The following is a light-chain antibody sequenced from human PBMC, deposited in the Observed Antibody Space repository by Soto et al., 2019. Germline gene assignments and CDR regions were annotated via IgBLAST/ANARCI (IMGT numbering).Light chain of an antibody. CDR3: QSYDGSLRV. Sequence: QFVLTQPPSVSGAPGQRVTISCTGTSYYDVHWYQQVPGTAPKLLIYGNNNRPSGVPDRFSGSKSGTSASLAITGLQAEDEADYYCQSYDGSLRVFGGGTKLTVL. V-gene: IGLV1-40*01. J-gene: IGLJ3*02. CDR2: GNN. CDR1: SYYD.